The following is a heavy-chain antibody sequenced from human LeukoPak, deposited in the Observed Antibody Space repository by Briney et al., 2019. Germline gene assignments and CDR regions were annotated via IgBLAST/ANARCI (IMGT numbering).Heavy chain of an antibody. J-gene: IGHJ4*02. CDR1: GFTVSSNY. CDR2: IYSGGST. CDR3: ARGRTLRFLEWFVFDY. V-gene: IGHV3-66*02. Sequence: PGGSLRLSCAASGFTVSSNYMSWVRQAPGKGLEWVSVIYSGGSTYYADSAKGRFTISRDNSKNTLYLQMNSLRAEDTAVYYCARGRTLRFLEWFVFDYWGQGTLVTVSS. D-gene: IGHD3-3*01.